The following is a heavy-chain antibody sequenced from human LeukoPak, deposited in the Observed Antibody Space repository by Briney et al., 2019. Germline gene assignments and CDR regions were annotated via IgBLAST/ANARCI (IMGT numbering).Heavy chain of an antibody. Sequence: SETLSLTCTVSGGSISSNNYYWSWIRQPPGREMEWIASINYGGTTYYNPSLKSRVTISVDTSKNQFSLRLSSVTAADTALYLCARYVVSGAGKYYFDYWGQGALVTVSS. CDR2: INYGGTT. CDR3: ARYVVSGAGKYYFDY. CDR1: GGSISSNNYY. J-gene: IGHJ4*02. D-gene: IGHD3-10*01. V-gene: IGHV4-39*01.